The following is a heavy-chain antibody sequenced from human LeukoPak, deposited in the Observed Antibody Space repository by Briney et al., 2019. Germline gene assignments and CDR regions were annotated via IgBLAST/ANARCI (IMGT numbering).Heavy chain of an antibody. Sequence: GGSLRLSCAASGFTVSSNYMSWVRQAPGKGLEWVSAISGSGGSTYYADSVKGRFTISRDNSKNTLYLQMNSLRAEDTAVYYCANSRPNSGSYHLPYYFDYWGQGTLVTVSS. CDR1: GFTVSSNY. V-gene: IGHV3-23*01. D-gene: IGHD1-26*01. CDR2: ISGSGGST. J-gene: IGHJ4*02. CDR3: ANSRPNSGSYHLPYYFDY.